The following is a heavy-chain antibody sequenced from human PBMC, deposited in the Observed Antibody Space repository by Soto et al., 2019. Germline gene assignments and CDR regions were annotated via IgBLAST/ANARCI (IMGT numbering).Heavy chain of an antibody. CDR2: IYYSGSA. CDR3: ARWTYCGGDCYWLDF. CDR1: GGSISSGGYS. V-gene: IGHV4-61*08. D-gene: IGHD2-21*02. Sequence: SETLSLTCAVSGGSISSGGYSWSWIRQPPGKGLEWIGNIYYSGSAHYNPSLTSRVTISLHTSKNQFSLNLNSVTAADTAIYYCARWTYCGGDCYWLDFWGQGTLVTVSS. J-gene: IGHJ4*02.